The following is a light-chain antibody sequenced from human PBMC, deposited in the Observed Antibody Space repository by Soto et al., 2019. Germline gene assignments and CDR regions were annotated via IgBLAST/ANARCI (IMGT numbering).Light chain of an antibody. J-gene: IGLJ1*01. V-gene: IGLV2-14*01. Sequence: QSVLTQPASVSGSPGQSITISCTGTSRDVGGYNLVSWYQQHPGKAPKLMIYEVSNRPSGVSNRFSGSKSGNTASLTISGLQAEDEADYYCSSYTSSSNYVFGTGTKVTVL. CDR2: EVS. CDR3: SSYTSSSNYV. CDR1: SRDVGGYNL.